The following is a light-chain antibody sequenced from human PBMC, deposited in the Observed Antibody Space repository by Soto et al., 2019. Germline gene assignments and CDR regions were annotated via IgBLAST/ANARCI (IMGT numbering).Light chain of an antibody. V-gene: IGKV3-15*01. Sequence: EIVMTQSPATLSVSPGERAILSCRASKSVSTNLAWYQQKPGQAPRLLIYGASTRATGIPARFSGSGSGTEFTLSISSLQSEDFAIYYCQQYNTWPPLTFGGGTKVEIK. CDR3: QQYNTWPPLT. CDR1: KSVSTN. J-gene: IGKJ4*01. CDR2: GAS.